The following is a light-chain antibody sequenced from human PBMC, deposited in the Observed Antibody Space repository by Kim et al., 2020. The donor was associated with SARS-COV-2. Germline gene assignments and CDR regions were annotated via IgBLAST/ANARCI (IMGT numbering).Light chain of an antibody. Sequence: SYELTQPPSVSVSPGQTASITCSGDKLGDKYACWYQQKPGQSSVLVIYQDSKRPSGIPERFSGSNSGNTATLTISGTQAMDEADYYCQAWDSSTWVFGGGTQLTVL. V-gene: IGLV3-1*01. CDR1: KLGDKY. J-gene: IGLJ3*02. CDR3: QAWDSSTWV. CDR2: QDS.